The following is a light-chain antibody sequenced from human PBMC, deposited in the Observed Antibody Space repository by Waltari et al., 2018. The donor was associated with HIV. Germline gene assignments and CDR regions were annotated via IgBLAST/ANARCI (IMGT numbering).Light chain of an antibody. CDR2: YND. Sequence: QSVLTQPPSVSGAPRQRVTISCSGGSSNIGNNGVTWYQQIPGRPPKLLIHYNDLLPSGVSDRFPGSKSGTSASLGIRGLQSEDEATYCWAAWDDSLNGVVFGGGTRLTVL. CDR1: SSNIGNNG. J-gene: IGLJ2*01. CDR3: AAWDDSLNGVV. V-gene: IGLV1-36*01.